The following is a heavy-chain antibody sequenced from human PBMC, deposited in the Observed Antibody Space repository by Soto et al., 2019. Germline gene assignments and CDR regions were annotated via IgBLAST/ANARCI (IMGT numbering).Heavy chain of an antibody. CDR3: GTLPFAAIGGEDFHY. CDR1: GYTLTELS. D-gene: IGHD3-16*01. Sequence: VQLVQSGAEVKNPGASLKVSCKVSGYTLTELSMHWVRQAPRNGLEWMGGLDPEDGETIYAQKFQGRVTMTEDTSTDTAYMDLSSLRSEDTAVYYCGTLPFAAIGGEDFHYWGQGPLVTVSS. J-gene: IGHJ4*02. V-gene: IGHV1-24*01. CDR2: LDPEDGET.